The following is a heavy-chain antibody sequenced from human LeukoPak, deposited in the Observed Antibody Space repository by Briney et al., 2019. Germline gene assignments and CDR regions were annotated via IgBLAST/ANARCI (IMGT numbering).Heavy chain of an antibody. D-gene: IGHD5-18*01. Sequence: GGSLRLSCAASGFTFSSYWMSWVRLAPGKGLEWVANIKQDGSEKYYVESAKGRFTISRDNAKNSMYLQMNSLRGEDTAVYYCARGEFAWIQGSYGMNVWGRGTTVTVS. V-gene: IGHV3-7*01. CDR2: IKQDGSEK. CDR1: GFTFSSYW. CDR3: ARGEFAWIQGSYGMNV. J-gene: IGHJ6*02.